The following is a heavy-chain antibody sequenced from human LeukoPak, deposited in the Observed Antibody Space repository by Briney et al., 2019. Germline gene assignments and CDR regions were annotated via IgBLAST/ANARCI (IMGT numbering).Heavy chain of an antibody. Sequence: SVKVSCKASGYTFTSYGISWVRQAPGQGLEWMGGIIPIFGTANYARKFQGRVTITADESTSAAYMELSSLRSEDTAVYYCARRIAAAGANYYYYGMDVWGQGTTVTVSS. CDR1: GYTFTSYG. J-gene: IGHJ6*02. CDR3: ARRIAAAGANYYYYGMDV. D-gene: IGHD6-13*01. CDR2: IIPIFGTA. V-gene: IGHV1-69*13.